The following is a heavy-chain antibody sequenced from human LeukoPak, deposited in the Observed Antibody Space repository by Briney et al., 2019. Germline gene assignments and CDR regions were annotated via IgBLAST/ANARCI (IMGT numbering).Heavy chain of an antibody. CDR2: ISWDGGST. CDR3: AKDAVDSSGWYGGYYYYYYMDV. V-gene: IGHV3-43D*03. D-gene: IGHD6-19*01. CDR1: GFTFDDYA. Sequence: GGSLRLSCAASGFTFDDYAMHWARQAPGKGLEWVSLISWDGGSTYYADSVKGRFTISRDNSKNSLYLQMNSLRAEDTALYYCAKDAVDSSGWYGGYYYYYYMDVWGKGTTVTVSS. J-gene: IGHJ6*03.